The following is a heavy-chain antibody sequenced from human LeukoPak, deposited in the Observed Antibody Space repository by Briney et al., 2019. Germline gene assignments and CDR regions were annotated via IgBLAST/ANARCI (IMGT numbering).Heavy chain of an antibody. Sequence: PSETLSLTCAVYGGSISSYYWSWIRQPPGKGLEWIGYVYYSGSTNCNPSLKNRVTISVDTSKNQFSLKLNSVTAADTAVYYCARGRVATNYGMDVWGQGTTVTVSS. V-gene: IGHV4-59*01. CDR2: VYYSGST. J-gene: IGHJ6*02. CDR1: GGSISSYY. D-gene: IGHD5-12*01. CDR3: ARGRVATNYGMDV.